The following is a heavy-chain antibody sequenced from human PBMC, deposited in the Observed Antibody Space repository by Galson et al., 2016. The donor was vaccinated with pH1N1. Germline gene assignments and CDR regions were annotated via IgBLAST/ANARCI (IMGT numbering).Heavy chain of an antibody. CDR3: AKVVRGSSWPSFDY. Sequence: SLRLSCADSGFTFSSYGFHWVRQAPGKGLEWVAVISYGGSNKYYADSVKGRFTISRDNSKNTLYLQMNSLRAEDTAVYYCAKVVRGSSWPSFDYWGQGTLVTVSS. CDR1: GFTFSSYG. J-gene: IGHJ4*02. CDR2: ISYGGSNK. V-gene: IGHV3-30*18. D-gene: IGHD6-13*01.